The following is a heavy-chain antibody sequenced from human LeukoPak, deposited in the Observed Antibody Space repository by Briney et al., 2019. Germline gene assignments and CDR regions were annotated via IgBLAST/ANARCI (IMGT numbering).Heavy chain of an antibody. V-gene: IGHV1-18*01. J-gene: IGHJ3*02. CDR3: ARDLVVDNAFDI. D-gene: IGHD6-6*01. CDR2: ISAYNGNT. Sequence: ASVKVSCKASGYTFTSYGISWVRQAPGQGLEWMGWISAYNGNTNYAQKLQGRVTMTTDTSTSTAYMELRSLRSDDAAVYYCARDLVVDNAFDIWGQGTMVTVSS. CDR1: GYTFTSYG.